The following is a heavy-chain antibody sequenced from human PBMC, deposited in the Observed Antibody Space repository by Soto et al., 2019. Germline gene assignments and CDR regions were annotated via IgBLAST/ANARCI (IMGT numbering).Heavy chain of an antibody. D-gene: IGHD3-3*01. CDR1: GGSISSYY. J-gene: IGHJ5*02. Sequence: SETRSLTCTVSGGSISSYYWSWIRQPPGKGLEWIGYIYYSGSTNYNPSLKSRVTISVXXXKXXXXLNLXSXXAAXTAVYYCARGSRSGPLGHWFDPWGQGTLVTVSS. CDR2: IYYSGST. CDR3: ARGSRSGPLGHWFDP. V-gene: IGHV4-59*01.